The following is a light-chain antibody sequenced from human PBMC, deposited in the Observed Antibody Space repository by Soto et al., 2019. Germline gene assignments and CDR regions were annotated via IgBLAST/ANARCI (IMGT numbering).Light chain of an antibody. CDR2: WAS. V-gene: IGKV4-1*01. CDR3: QQYSSIPFT. Sequence: DIVMTQSPDSLAVSLGERATINCKSSQSVLYSSNNKNYLVWYQQKPGQPPKLLIYWASIRQSGVPDRFSGSGSGTDSTLTINSLQAEDVAVYYCQQYSSIPFTFGPGTKVDIK. CDR1: QSVLYSSNNKNY. J-gene: IGKJ3*01.